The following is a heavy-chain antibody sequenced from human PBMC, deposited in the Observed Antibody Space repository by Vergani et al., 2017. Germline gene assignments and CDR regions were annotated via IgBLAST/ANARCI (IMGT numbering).Heavy chain of an antibody. V-gene: IGHV4-59*01. Sequence: QVQLQESDPGLVKPSETLSLTCPVSCGSISSYYWSWVRRPPGKGLEWIGYIYYSGNTHYNPSLKSRVTISVYTSKNQFSLKLSSVTAADTAVYYCARVKHYYCCMDVWGQGTTVTVSS. J-gene: IGHJ6*02. CDR1: CGSISSYY. CDR3: ARVKHYYCCMDV. CDR2: IYYSGNT.